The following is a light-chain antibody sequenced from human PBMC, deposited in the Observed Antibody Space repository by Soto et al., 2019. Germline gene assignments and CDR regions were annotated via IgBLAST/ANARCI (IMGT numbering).Light chain of an antibody. CDR2: LGS. CDR1: QSLLHSNGYNY. Sequence: ILMTQSPLSLSVTPGEPASISCRSSQSLLHSNGYNYLDWYLQKPGQSPQLLIYLGSSRASGVPDRFSGSGSGTDFTLKISRVEAEDVGVYYCMQALQAPWTFGQGTKVDIK. V-gene: IGKV2-28*01. CDR3: MQALQAPWT. J-gene: IGKJ1*01.